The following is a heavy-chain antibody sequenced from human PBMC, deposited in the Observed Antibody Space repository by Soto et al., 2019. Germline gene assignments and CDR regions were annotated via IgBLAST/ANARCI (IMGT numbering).Heavy chain of an antibody. Sequence: PSETLSLTCAVYGGSFSAYYWSWIRQPPGKGLEWIGEINHSGGTNYNPSLKSRLAMSVDRSKNQVSLNLSSVTAADTAVYYCARGRRQQLVRSKYAWFDPWGQGTLVTVSS. D-gene: IGHD6-13*01. CDR2: INHSGGT. V-gene: IGHV4-34*01. CDR1: GGSFSAYY. J-gene: IGHJ5*02. CDR3: ARGRRQQLVRSKYAWFDP.